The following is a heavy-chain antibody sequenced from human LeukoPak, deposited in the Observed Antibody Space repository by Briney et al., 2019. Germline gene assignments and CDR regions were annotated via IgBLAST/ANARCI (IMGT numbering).Heavy chain of an antibody. V-gene: IGHV4-38-2*02. CDR3: ARGRYGWLPFDY. CDR1: GYSISSGYY. J-gene: IGHJ4*02. Sequence: PETLSLTCTVSGYSISSGYYWGWIRQPPGKGLEWIGYIYYSGSTNYNPSLKSRVTISVDTSKNQFTLKLSSVTAADTAVYYCARGRYGWLPFDYWGQGTLVTVSS. D-gene: IGHD3-16*01. CDR2: IYYSGST.